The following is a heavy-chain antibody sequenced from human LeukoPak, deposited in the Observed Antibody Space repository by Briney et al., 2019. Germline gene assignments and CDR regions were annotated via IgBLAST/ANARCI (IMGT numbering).Heavy chain of an antibody. Sequence: GGSLRLSCAASGFTFSNYAMSWVRQAPGKGLEWVSTITSGGGSTYYADSVKGRFTISRDNSKSTLHLQLNSLRAEDTAVYYCAKGKYFDWLYPVDYWGQGTLVTVSS. CDR3: AKGKYFDWLYPVDY. J-gene: IGHJ4*02. V-gene: IGHV3-23*01. CDR1: GFTFSNYA. D-gene: IGHD3-9*01. CDR2: ITSGGGST.